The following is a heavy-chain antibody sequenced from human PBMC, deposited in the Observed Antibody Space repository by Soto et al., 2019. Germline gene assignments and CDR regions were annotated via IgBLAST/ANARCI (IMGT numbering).Heavy chain of an antibody. CDR1: GFTFSSYA. CDR2: ISGSGGST. J-gene: IGHJ3*01. D-gene: IGHD5-12*01. CDR3: AKEKTVTDSGYAAFDV. Sequence: GGSLRLSCAASGFTFSSYAMSWVRQAPGKGLEWVSAISGSGGSTYYADSVKGRFTISRDNARDSLYLEMNSLRVEDTAIYYCAKEKTVTDSGYAAFDVWGQGTMVTVSS. V-gene: IGHV3-23*01.